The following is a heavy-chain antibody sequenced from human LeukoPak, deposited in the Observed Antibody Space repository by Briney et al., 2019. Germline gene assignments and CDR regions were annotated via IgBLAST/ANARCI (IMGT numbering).Heavy chain of an antibody. Sequence: GGSLRLSCVVSGFTVSSNYMSWVRQAPGKGLEWVSVIYSGGTTNYADFVKGRFTVYRDNSKNTLYLQMNSLRAEDTAVYYCASKLTTGYWGQGTLVTVSS. J-gene: IGHJ4*02. V-gene: IGHV3-66*01. CDR2: IYSGGTT. CDR1: GFTVSSNY. CDR3: ASKLTTGY. D-gene: IGHD4-17*01.